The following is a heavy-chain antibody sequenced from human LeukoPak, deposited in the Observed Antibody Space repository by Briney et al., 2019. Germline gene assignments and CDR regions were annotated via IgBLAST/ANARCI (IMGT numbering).Heavy chain of an antibody. D-gene: IGHD4-23*01. V-gene: IGHV4-30-2*01. CDR1: GGSISSGGYS. Sequence: PSETLSLTCAVSGGSISSGGYSWSWIRQPPGKGLEWIGYIYHSGSTYYNPSLKSRVTISVDRSKNQFSLKLSSVTAADTAVYYCARVNSRRGMDVWGQGTTVTVSS. J-gene: IGHJ6*02. CDR3: ARVNSRRGMDV. CDR2: IYHSGST.